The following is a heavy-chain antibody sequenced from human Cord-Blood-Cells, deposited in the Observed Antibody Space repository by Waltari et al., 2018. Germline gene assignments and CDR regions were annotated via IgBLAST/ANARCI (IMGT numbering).Heavy chain of an antibody. CDR2: ISYDGSNK. CDR1: GLTVGNYG. D-gene: IGHD2-15*01. V-gene: IGHV3-30*18. Sequence: VQLVESGGGVVQPGRSLRLSCAASGLTVGNYGMHWVRQAPGKGLELVAVISYDGSNKYYADAVKGRFTISRDNSKNTLYLQMNSLRAEDTAVYYCAKVHDCSGGSCYYYYGMDVWGQGTTVTVSS. J-gene: IGHJ6*02. CDR3: AKVHDCSGGSCYYYYGMDV.